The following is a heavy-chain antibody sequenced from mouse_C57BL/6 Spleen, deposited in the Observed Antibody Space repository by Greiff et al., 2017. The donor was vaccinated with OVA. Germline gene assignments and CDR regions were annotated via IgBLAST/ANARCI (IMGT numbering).Heavy chain of an antibody. Sequence: VKLVESGPGILQPSQTLSLTCSFSGFSLSTFGMGVGWIRQPSGKGLEWLAHIWWDDDKYYNPALKRRLTISKDPSKNQVFLKIANVDTADTATYYCARIGNDYDADWDFDVWGTGTTVTVSS. CDR2: IWWDDDK. V-gene: IGHV8-8*01. D-gene: IGHD2-4*01. CDR1: GFSLSTFGMG. CDR3: ARIGNDYDADWDFDV. J-gene: IGHJ1*03.